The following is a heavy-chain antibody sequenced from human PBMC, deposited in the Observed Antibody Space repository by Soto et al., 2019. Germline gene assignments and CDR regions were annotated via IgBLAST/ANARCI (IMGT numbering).Heavy chain of an antibody. Sequence: QVQLVESGGGVVQPGRSLRLSCAASGFTFSSYGMHWVRQAPGKGLEWVAVISYDGSNKYYADSVKGRFTISRDNTKNTLDLQMNSLRAEDTAVYYCANREIEWGLFDYWGQGTLVTVSP. D-gene: IGHD1-26*01. V-gene: IGHV3-30*18. J-gene: IGHJ4*02. CDR3: ANREIEWGLFDY. CDR1: GFTFSSYG. CDR2: ISYDGSNK.